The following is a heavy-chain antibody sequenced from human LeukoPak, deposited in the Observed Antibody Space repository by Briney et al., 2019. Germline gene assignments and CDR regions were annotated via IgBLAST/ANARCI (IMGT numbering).Heavy chain of an antibody. J-gene: IGHJ4*02. CDR2: ISTNGGGT. CDR1: GFTFSSYA. V-gene: IGHV3-64*04. CDR3: ARDPVPATARHFDY. D-gene: IGHD1-1*01. Sequence: GGSLRLSCSASGFTFSSYAMYWVRQAPGKGLEYVSSISTNGGGTYYADSVKGRFTISRDNSKNTLYLQMNSLRGEDTGVYYCARDPVPATARHFDYWGQGTLVTVSS.